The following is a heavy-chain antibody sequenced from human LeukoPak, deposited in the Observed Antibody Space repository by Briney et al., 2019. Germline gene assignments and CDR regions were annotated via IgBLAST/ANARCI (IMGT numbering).Heavy chain of an antibody. J-gene: IGHJ4*02. V-gene: IGHV3-23*01. CDR3: AKWGGYDILTGYYDSDY. D-gene: IGHD3-9*01. CDR2: IVGSGSNT. CDR1: GFTFSNYA. Sequence: PGGSLRLSCAASGFTFSNYAMSWVRQAPGKGLEWVSAIVGSGSNTYYADSVKGRFTISRDNPKNTLYLQMNSLRAEDTAVYYCAKWGGYDILTGYYDSDYWGQGTLVTVSS.